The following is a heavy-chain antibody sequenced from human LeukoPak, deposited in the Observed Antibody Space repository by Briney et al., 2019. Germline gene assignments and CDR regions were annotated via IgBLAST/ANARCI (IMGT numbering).Heavy chain of an antibody. CDR2: ISYDGSNK. D-gene: IGHD2-15*01. Sequence: GRSLRLSCAASGFTFSSYGMHWVRQAPGKGLEWVAVISYDGSNKYYADSVKGRFTISRDNSKNTLYLQMNSLRAEDTAVYYCAKDAKGYCSGGSCYVPASYFDYWGQGTLVTVSS. V-gene: IGHV3-30*18. CDR3: AKDAKGYCSGGSCYVPASYFDY. J-gene: IGHJ4*02. CDR1: GFTFSSYG.